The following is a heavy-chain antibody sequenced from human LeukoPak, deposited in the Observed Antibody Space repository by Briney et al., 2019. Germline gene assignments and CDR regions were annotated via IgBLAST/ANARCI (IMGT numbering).Heavy chain of an antibody. CDR2: IYYSGRT. D-gene: IGHD3-22*01. Sequence: SETLSLTCTVSGDSISSSNYYWDWIRQPPGKGLEWIGSIYYSGRTYYNPSLKSRVTISVDTSNNQFSLKLSSVTAADTALYYCARRSGGYYSSLDYWGQGTQVTVSS. V-gene: IGHV4-39*01. CDR1: GDSISSSNYY. J-gene: IGHJ4*02. CDR3: ARRSGGYYSSLDY.